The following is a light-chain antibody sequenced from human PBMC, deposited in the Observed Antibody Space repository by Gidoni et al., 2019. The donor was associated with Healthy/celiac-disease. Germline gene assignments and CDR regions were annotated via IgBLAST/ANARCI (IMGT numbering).Light chain of an antibody. J-gene: IGKJ3*01. CDR3: QQSYSH. CDR2: AAS. Sequence: DIQMTQSPSSLSASVGDRVTITCRASQSISSYLNWYQQKPGKAPKLLIYAASSLQSGVPSRFSGSGSGTDFTLTISSLQPEDFATYYCQQSYSHFXPXTKVDIK. CDR1: QSISSY. V-gene: IGKV1-39*01.